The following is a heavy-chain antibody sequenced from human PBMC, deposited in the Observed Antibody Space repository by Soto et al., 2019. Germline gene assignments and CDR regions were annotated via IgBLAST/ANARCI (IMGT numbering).Heavy chain of an antibody. Sequence: QVQLQESGPGLVKPSETLSLTCTVSGGSVSSGSYYWSWIRQPPGKVLEWIGYIYYSGSTNYNPAPKRRITISVDTAKNQFSMKLSSVTAADTAVYYGAREGRSSNAFDIWGQGTMVTVSS. D-gene: IGHD1-26*01. CDR2: IYYSGST. J-gene: IGHJ3*02. CDR1: GGSVSSGSYY. V-gene: IGHV4-61*01. CDR3: AREGRSSNAFDI.